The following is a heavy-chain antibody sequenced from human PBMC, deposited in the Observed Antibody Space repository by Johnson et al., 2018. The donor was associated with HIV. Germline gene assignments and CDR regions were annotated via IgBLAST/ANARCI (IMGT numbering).Heavy chain of an antibody. Sequence: VQVVESGGGLVQPGGSLRLSCAASGFTFSSYAMSWVRQAPGKGLEWVSAIRGSGGSTYYADSVKGRFTISSDNSKNPRYLQMNSLRAEDTALYYCARCGYSSYWDAFDIWGQGTLVTVSS. V-gene: IGHV3-23*04. D-gene: IGHD5-12*01. CDR1: GFTFSSYA. J-gene: IGHJ3*02. CDR3: ARCGYSSYWDAFDI. CDR2: IRGSGGST.